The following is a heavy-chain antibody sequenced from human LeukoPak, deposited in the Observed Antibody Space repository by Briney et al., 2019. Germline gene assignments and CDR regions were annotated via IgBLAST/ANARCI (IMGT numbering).Heavy chain of an antibody. Sequence: GGSLRLSCAASGFAFSGYALHWVRQAPGKGLEWVAVISYDGSNIYYADSVKGRITISRDTSTNTLFLQMNSLRVEDTALYYCARDRDYYGSGTYFAYWGQGTLVTVSS. CDR3: ARDRDYYGSGTYFAY. V-gene: IGHV3-30*04. CDR2: ISYDGSNI. J-gene: IGHJ4*02. CDR1: GFAFSGYA. D-gene: IGHD3-10*01.